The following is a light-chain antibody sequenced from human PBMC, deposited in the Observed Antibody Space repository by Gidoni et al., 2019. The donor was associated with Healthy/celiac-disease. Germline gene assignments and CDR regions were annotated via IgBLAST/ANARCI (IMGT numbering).Light chain of an antibody. CDR3: PKYNSAPPFT. V-gene: IGKV1-27*01. Sequence: DSQMTQSPSSLSASVGDRVTITCRASQGISNYLAWYQQKPGKVPKLLIYAASTLQSGVPSRFSGSGSGTDFTLTISSLQPEYVATYYCPKYNSAPPFTFGPGTKVDIK. CDR1: QGISNY. CDR2: AAS. J-gene: IGKJ3*01.